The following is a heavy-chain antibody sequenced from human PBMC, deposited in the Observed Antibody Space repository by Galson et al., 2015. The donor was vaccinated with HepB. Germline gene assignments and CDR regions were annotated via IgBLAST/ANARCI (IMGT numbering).Heavy chain of an antibody. CDR1: GYSFTDYW. J-gene: IGHJ1*01. CDR2: IYPGDSDT. Sequence: QSGAEVKKPGESLRISFQGFGYSFTDYWIGWVRQMPGKGLEYMGIIYPGDSDTRYSPSFEGHVSISVDKSINTAYLQWHSLKTSDTAMYYCSARGGGYWGQGTLVTVSS. D-gene: IGHD3-16*01. CDR3: SARGGGY. V-gene: IGHV5-51*03.